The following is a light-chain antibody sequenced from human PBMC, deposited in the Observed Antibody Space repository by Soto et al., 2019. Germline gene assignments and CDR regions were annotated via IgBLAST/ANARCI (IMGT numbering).Light chain of an antibody. J-gene: IGKJ1*01. Sequence: SQSPPALSVSPDESATRSCRASQSVTSNLAWYQQKPGQAPRLLIYGASTRATGIPARFSGSGSGTESTLTISSLQSEDFAVYYCQQYSIWRTFGQGTKVDIK. CDR2: GAS. CDR3: QQYSIWRT. CDR1: QSVTSN. V-gene: IGKV3-15*01.